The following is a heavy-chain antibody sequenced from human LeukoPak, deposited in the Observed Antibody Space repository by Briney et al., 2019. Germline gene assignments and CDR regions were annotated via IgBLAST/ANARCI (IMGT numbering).Heavy chain of an antibody. CDR3: AKDLARPTSPRVYALDS. D-gene: IGHD3-16*01. J-gene: IGHJ4*03. Sequence: RLSCAGSGFTFGDYAIHWVRQAPGKVLEGVCGISWRSDFIAYADSVRDRLIISRDNARNSVYLQMSSLGPEDTAFYYCAKDLARPTSPRVYALDSWGQGTVVTVSS. CDR1: GFTFGDYA. V-gene: IGHV3-9*01. CDR2: ISWRSDFI.